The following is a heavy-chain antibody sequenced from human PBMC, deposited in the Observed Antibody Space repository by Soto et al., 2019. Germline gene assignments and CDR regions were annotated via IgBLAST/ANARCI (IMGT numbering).Heavy chain of an antibody. Sequence: PSETLSLTCTVSGGSISSYYWSWIRQPPGKGLEWIGYIYYSGSTNYNPSLKSRVTISVDTSKNQFSLKLSSVTAADTAVYYCARSRHYYGSGSYIDWFDPWGQGTLVTVS. V-gene: IGHV4-59*01. CDR2: IYYSGST. J-gene: IGHJ5*02. CDR1: GGSISSYY. D-gene: IGHD3-10*01. CDR3: ARSRHYYGSGSYIDWFDP.